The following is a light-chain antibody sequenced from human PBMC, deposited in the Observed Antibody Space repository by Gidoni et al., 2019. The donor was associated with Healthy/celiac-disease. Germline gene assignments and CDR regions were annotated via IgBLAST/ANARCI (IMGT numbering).Light chain of an antibody. CDR2: DAS. CDR1: QGISSA. J-gene: IGKJ5*01. V-gene: IGKV1-13*02. CDR3: QQFNSYLFT. Sequence: AIQLTQSPSSLSASVGDRVTITCRASQGISSALAWYQQKPGKAPKLLIYDASSLESGVPSRFSGSGSGTDFTLTISSLQPEDFATYYCQQFNSYLFTFGQGTRLEIK.